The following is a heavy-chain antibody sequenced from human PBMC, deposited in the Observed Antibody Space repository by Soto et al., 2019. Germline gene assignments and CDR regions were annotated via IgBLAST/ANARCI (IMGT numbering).Heavy chain of an antibody. D-gene: IGHD3-3*01. V-gene: IGHV1-2*02. J-gene: IGHJ3*02. CDR3: ARGGGVGVAGSAAFDM. CDR1: GYPVTAYY. CDR2: INPATGAA. Sequence: QLHLVQSGAVVKKPGASVTVSCSASGYPVTAYYMHWVRQAPGRGLEGMGGINPATGAAKYTQTVQGRVTMTRDTSTSTVFMELSGLTSEDTAVFYCARGGGVGVAGSAAFDMWGQGTLVTVSS.